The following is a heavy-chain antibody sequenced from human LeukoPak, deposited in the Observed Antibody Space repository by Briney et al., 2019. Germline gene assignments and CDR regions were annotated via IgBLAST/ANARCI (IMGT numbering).Heavy chain of an antibody. Sequence: SETLSLTCTVSGGSISSYYWSWIRQPPGKGLEWIGYIYYSGSTNYNPSLKSRVTISVDTSKNQFSLKLSSVTAADTAVYYCARERIQLWLRWFNPWGQGTLVTVSS. CDR2: IYYSGST. D-gene: IGHD5-18*01. CDR1: GGSISSYY. J-gene: IGHJ5*02. V-gene: IGHV4-59*01. CDR3: ARERIQLWLRWFNP.